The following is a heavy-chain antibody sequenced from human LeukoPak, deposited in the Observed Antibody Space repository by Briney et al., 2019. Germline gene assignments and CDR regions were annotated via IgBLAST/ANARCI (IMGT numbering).Heavy chain of an antibody. CDR2: ISSSGSTI. CDR3: AREGADYYGSGSYLYFDY. Sequence: GGSLRLSCAASGFTFSDYYMSWIRQAPGKGLEWVSYISSSGSTIYYADSVKGRFTISRDNAKNSLNLQMNSLRAEDTAVYYCAREGADYYGSGSYLYFDYWGQGTLVTVSS. V-gene: IGHV3-11*01. J-gene: IGHJ4*02. D-gene: IGHD3-10*01. CDR1: GFTFSDYY.